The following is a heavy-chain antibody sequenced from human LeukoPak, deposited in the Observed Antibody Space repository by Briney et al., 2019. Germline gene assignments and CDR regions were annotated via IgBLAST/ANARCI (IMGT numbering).Heavy chain of an antibody. CDR1: GYTFTSYD. CDR3: ARGLEMEVAAY. J-gene: IGHJ4*02. Sequence: ASVKVSCKASGYTFTSYDINWVRQATGQGLEWMGWMNPNSGNTGYAQNFQGRLTMTRDTSISTAYMELSSLGSEDTAVYYCARGLEMEVAAYWGQGTLVTVSS. V-gene: IGHV1-8*01. D-gene: IGHD5-24*01. CDR2: MNPNSGNT.